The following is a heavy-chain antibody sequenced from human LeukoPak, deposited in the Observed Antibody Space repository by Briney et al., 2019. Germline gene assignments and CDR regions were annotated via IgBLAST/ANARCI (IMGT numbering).Heavy chain of an antibody. Sequence: ASETLSLTCTVSGGSISSSSYYWSWIRQPAGKGLEWIGRIYTSGSTNYNPSLKSRVTMSVDTSKNQFSLKLSSVTAADTAVYYCARSGGYSSGWSQWYYYYYMDVWGKGTTVTISS. D-gene: IGHD6-19*01. J-gene: IGHJ6*03. V-gene: IGHV4-61*02. CDR2: IYTSGST. CDR1: GGSISSSSYY. CDR3: ARSGGYSSGWSQWYYYYYMDV.